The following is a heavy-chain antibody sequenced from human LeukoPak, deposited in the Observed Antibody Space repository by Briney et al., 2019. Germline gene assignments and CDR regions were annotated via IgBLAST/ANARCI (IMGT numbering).Heavy chain of an antibody. CDR2: IYNCGST. Sequence: SETLSLTCTVSGGSISIYYWSWIRQPPGKGLEWLGYIYNCGSTYYNPSLKSRVTISVDTSKNQFSLRLTSMTAADAAVYYCVRDRELTYWGQGTLVTVSS. D-gene: IGHD5-24*01. V-gene: IGHV4-59*01. J-gene: IGHJ4*02. CDR3: VRDRELTY. CDR1: GGSISIYY.